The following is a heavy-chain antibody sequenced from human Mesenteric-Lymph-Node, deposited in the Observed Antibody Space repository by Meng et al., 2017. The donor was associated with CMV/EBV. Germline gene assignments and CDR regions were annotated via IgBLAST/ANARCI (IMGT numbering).Heavy chain of an antibody. CDR2: ISHDGSNK. V-gene: IGHV3-30*09. J-gene: IGHJ4*02. D-gene: IGHD3-3*01. Sequence: GESLKISCSASGFTFSSYAMHWVRQAPGKGLEWVAVISHDGSNKYYADSVKGRFAISRDNSKNTLYLQMSSLRADDTAVYYCARGGNDFWSSNGYSFYLDYWGQGTLVTVSS. CDR1: GFTFSSYA. CDR3: ARGGNDFWSSNGYSFYLDY.